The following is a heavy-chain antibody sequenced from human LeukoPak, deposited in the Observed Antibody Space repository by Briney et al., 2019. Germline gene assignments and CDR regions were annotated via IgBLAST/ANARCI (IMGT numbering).Heavy chain of an antibody. CDR1: GYTFTSYD. J-gene: IGHJ4*02. V-gene: IGHV1-8*03. Sequence: ASVKVSCKASGYTFTSYDINWVRQATGQGLEWMGWMNPNSGNTGYAQKFQGRVTITRNTSISTAYMELSSLRSEDTAVYYCARVRGMYSSSAHLLGYWGQGTLVTVSS. CDR2: MNPNSGNT. D-gene: IGHD6-6*01. CDR3: ARVRGMYSSSAHLLGY.